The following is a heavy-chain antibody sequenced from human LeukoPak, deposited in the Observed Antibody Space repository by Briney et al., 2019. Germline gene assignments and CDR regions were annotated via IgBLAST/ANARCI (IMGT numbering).Heavy chain of an antibody. CDR3: ARRSPVNWGIDY. D-gene: IGHD7-27*01. Sequence: PGGSLRLSCAASGFTFSSYGMHWVRQAPGKGLEYVSSISTYGTSTFYANSVKGRFTISRDNSKNTLYLQMNSLRAEDTAVYYCARRSPVNWGIDYWGQGTLVTVSS. CDR1: GFTFSSYG. J-gene: IGHJ4*02. V-gene: IGHV3-64*01. CDR2: ISTYGTST.